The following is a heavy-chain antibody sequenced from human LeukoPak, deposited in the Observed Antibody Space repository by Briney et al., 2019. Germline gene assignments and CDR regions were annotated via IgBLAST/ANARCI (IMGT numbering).Heavy chain of an antibody. CDR2: IYYSGSA. Sequence: PSETLSLTCNVSGDSISSYYWSWIRQPPGKGLDWIGYIYYSGSANYNPSLKSRVTISVDTSKSQFSLKLSSVTAADTAVYYCARGPRSGHHDYWGQGILVTVSS. CDR1: GDSISSYY. V-gene: IGHV4-59*12. J-gene: IGHJ4*02. CDR3: ARGPRSGHHDY. D-gene: IGHD6-19*01.